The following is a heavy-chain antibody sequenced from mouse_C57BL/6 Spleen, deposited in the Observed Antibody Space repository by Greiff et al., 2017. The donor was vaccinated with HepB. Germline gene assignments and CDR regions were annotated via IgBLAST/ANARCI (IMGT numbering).Heavy chain of an antibody. V-gene: IGHV1-9*01. D-gene: IGHD1-1*01. Sequence: VQLQQSGAELMKPGASVKLSCKATGYTFTGYWIEWVKQRPGHGLEWIGEILPGSGSTNYNEKFKGKATFTADTSSNTAYMQLSSLTTEDSAIYYCARGGITTVVATDAMDYWGQGTSVTVSS. CDR2: ILPGSGST. CDR3: ARGGITTVVATDAMDY. J-gene: IGHJ4*01. CDR1: GYTFTGYW.